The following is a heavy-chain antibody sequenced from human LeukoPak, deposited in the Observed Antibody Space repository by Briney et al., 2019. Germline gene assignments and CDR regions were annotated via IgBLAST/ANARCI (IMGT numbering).Heavy chain of an antibody. D-gene: IGHD3-22*01. Sequence: QPGGSLRLSCAASEFTFSSYSMNWVRQAPGKGLEWVSYITNSGNSKSYADSVKGRFTISRDNTKSSLYLQMNGLRAEDTAVYYCARTRSGGYLTFDYWGQGILVTVSS. J-gene: IGHJ4*02. CDR3: ARTRSGGYLTFDY. V-gene: IGHV3-48*01. CDR2: ITNSGNSK. CDR1: EFTFSSYS.